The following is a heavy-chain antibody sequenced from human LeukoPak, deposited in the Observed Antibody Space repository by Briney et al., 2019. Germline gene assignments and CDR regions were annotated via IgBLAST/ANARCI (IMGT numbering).Heavy chain of an antibody. Sequence: PGGSLRLSCAASGFTFSSYAMSWVRQAPGKGLEWVSGISGGGISTYYADSVKGRFTISRDNSKNTLFLQMNSLRAGDTAVYYCARAGVAGSGYDYWGQGTLVTVSS. J-gene: IGHJ4*02. CDR1: GFTFSSYA. CDR2: ISGGGIST. CDR3: ARAGVAGSGYDY. V-gene: IGHV3-23*01. D-gene: IGHD6-19*01.